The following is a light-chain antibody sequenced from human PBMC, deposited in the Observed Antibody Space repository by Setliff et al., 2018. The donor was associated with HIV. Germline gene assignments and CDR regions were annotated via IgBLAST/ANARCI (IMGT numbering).Light chain of an antibody. CDR3: SSYTSSSTPVV. CDR1: TSDIGGYNY. J-gene: IGLJ2*01. Sequence: QSALTQPASVSGSPGQSITISCTGTTSDIGGYNYVSWYQQHPGKAPKLMIYDVSKRPSGVSDRFSASKSDNTASLTISGLRPEDEADYYCSSYTSSSTPVVFGGGTKVTV. CDR2: DVS. V-gene: IGLV2-14*01.